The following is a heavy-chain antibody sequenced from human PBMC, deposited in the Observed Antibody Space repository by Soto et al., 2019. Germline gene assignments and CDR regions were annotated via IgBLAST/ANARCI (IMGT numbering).Heavy chain of an antibody. CDR3: TRAARTTIFGVVEL. D-gene: IGHD3-3*01. Sequence: GSLRLSCAASRFTFSTYAMHWVRQAPGKGLEWLAVISSDGSNQYYGDSMEGRFTIPRDNSKNTLYLQMSSLRPEDTAVYYCTRAARTTIFGVVELWGQGTLVTVSS. V-gene: IGHV3-30*03. CDR2: ISSDGSNQ. CDR1: RFTFSTYA. J-gene: IGHJ5*02.